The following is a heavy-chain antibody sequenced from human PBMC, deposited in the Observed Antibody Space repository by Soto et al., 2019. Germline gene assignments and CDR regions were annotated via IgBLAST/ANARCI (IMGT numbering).Heavy chain of an antibody. D-gene: IGHD3-22*01. Sequence: SETLSLTCTVSGGSISSYYWSWIRQPPGKGLEWIGYIYYSGSTNYNPSLKSRVTISVDTSKNQFSLKLSSVTAADTAVYYCARMSGYYDSSGYYDYYGMDVWGQGTTVTVS. CDR1: GGSISSYY. J-gene: IGHJ6*02. CDR3: ARMSGYYDSSGYYDYYGMDV. CDR2: IYYSGST. V-gene: IGHV4-59*01.